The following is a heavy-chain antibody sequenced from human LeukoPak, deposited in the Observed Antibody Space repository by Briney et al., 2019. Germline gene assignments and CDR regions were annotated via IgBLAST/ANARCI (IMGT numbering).Heavy chain of an antibody. J-gene: IGHJ4*02. CDR2: IYYSGST. Sequence: SETLSLTCTVSGGSISSSSYYWGWIRQPPGKGLEWIGSIYYSGSTYYNPSLKSRVTISVDTSKNQFSLKPSSVTAADTAVCYCARQGIVVVVAAQFDYWGQGTLVTVSS. CDR3: ARQGIVVVVAAQFDY. V-gene: IGHV4-39*01. CDR1: GGSISSSSYY. D-gene: IGHD2-15*01.